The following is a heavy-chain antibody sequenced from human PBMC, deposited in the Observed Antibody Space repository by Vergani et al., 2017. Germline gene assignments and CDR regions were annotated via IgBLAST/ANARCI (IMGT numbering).Heavy chain of an antibody. CDR3: ERERVNYMDV. V-gene: IGHV4-59*01. CDR1: GGSISAFD. J-gene: IGHJ6*03. D-gene: IGHD3-3*01. CDR2: VDYTGKT. Sequence: QVQLQESGPGLVKSSETLSLTCTISGGSISAFDWSWIRLAPGKGLEWVGYVDYTGKTRYNVALNSRPTFTVDKAPNQFSLTLSSVTSADTDLYFCERERVNYMDVWGKGTTVIVSS.